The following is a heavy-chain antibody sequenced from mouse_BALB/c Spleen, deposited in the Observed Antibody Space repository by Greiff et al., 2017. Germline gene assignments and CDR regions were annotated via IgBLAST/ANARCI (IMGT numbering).Heavy chain of an antibody. CDR1: GFNINDYY. D-gene: IGHD2-4*01. CDR3: TARLREGNFDY. V-gene: IGHV14-4*02. J-gene: IGHJ2*01. Sequence: EVQLQQSGAELVRSGASVKLSCTASGFNINDYYMHWVKQRPEQGLEWIGWIDPENGDTEYAPKFQGKATMTADTSSNTAYLQLSSLTSEDTAVSYCTARLREGNFDYWGQGTTLTVSS. CDR2: IDPENGDT.